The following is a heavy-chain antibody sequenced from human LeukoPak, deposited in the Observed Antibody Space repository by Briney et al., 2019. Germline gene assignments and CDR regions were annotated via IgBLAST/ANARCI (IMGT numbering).Heavy chain of an antibody. Sequence: GGSLRLSCAASGFTFSTYTMNWVRQAPGKGLEWVAFISSDGRNKYYADSVKGRFTISRDNSESTLFMQMNSLRAEDKTVYYCAREYRSAWTSFDYWGQGALVTVSS. V-gene: IGHV3-30*04. J-gene: IGHJ4*02. CDR3: AREYRSAWTSFDY. D-gene: IGHD6-19*01. CDR2: ISSDGRNK. CDR1: GFTFSTYT.